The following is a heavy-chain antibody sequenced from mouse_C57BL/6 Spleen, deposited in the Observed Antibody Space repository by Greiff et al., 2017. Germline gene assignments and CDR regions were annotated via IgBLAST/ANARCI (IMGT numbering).Heavy chain of an antibody. J-gene: IGHJ2*01. CDR1: GYAFSSYW. V-gene: IGHV1-80*01. Sequence: QVQLKESGAELVKPGASVKISCKASGYAFSSYWMNWVKQRPGKGLEWIGQIYPGDGDTNYNGKFKGKATLTADKSSSTAYMQLSSLTSEDSAVYFCARGPYYYGSSNFDYWGQGTTLTVSS. CDR2: IYPGDGDT. D-gene: IGHD1-1*01. CDR3: ARGPYYYGSSNFDY.